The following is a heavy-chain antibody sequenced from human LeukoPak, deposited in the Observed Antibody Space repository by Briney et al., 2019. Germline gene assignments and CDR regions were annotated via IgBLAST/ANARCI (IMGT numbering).Heavy chain of an antibody. D-gene: IGHD6-13*01. V-gene: IGHV4-59*01. CDR1: GGSLSSYY. CDR2: IYYRGST. J-gene: IGHJ3*02. Sequence: PETLSLTCIVSGGSLSSYYWSWIRQPPGKGLEWIGYIYYRGSTNYNPSLKSRVTISVDTSKNQFSLKLSSVTAADTAVYYCARGHSSWGIGAFDIWGQGTMVTVSS. CDR3: ARGHSSWGIGAFDI.